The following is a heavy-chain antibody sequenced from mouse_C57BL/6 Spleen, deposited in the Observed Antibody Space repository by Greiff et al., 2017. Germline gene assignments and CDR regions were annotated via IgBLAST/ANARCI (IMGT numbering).Heavy chain of an antibody. V-gene: IGHV5-4*01. D-gene: IGHD1-1*01. CDR1: GFTFSSYA. J-gene: IGHJ2*01. CDR3: AREEDYGSSYGY. Sequence: EVKLVESGGGLVKPGGSLKLSCAASGFTFSSYAMSWVRQTPEKRLEWVATISDGGSYTYYPDNVKGRFTISRDNAKNNLYLQMSHLKSEDTAMYYCAREEDYGSSYGYWGQGTTLTVSS. CDR2: ISDGGSYT.